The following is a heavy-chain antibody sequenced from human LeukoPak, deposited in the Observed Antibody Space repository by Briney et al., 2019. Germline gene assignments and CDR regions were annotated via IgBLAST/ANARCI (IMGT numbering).Heavy chain of an antibody. CDR3: ARGRGGFLEWLIYITEPYFDY. CDR2: MNPNSGNT. J-gene: IGHJ4*02. V-gene: IGHV1-8*03. CDR1: GYTFTSYD. Sequence: ASVKVSCKASGYTFTSYDINWVRQATGQGLEWMGWMNPNSGNTGYAQKFQGRVTTTRNTSISTAYMELSSLRSEDTAVYYCARGRGGFLEWLIYITEPYFDYWGQGTLVTVSS. D-gene: IGHD3-3*01.